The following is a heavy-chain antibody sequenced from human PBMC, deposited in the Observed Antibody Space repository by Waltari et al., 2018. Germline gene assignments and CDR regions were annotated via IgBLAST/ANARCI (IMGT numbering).Heavy chain of an antibody. Sequence: VHLQESGPGLVKPSETLSLTCGVSDYSIRSGYLWGWIRQPPGKGLQWIGSWYRSGSTYYNPSLQSRVTISADTSKNQFSLNLTSVTAADTAVYYCARVSSSWYLGDYFYYGVDVWGQGATVTVSS. D-gene: IGHD6-13*01. V-gene: IGHV4-38-2*01. CDR2: WYRSGST. CDR3: ARVSSSWYLGDYFYYGVDV. CDR1: DYSIRSGYL. J-gene: IGHJ6*01.